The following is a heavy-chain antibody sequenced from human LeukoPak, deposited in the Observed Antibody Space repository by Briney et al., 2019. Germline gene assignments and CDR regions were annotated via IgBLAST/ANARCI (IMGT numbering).Heavy chain of an antibody. CDR2: IRGDAGDK. J-gene: IGHJ5*02. CDR3: AVFTMIVP. V-gene: IGHV3-7*01. D-gene: IGHD3-22*01. Sequence: GGSLRLSCAATGFTFSRYWMAWVRQAPGKGLEWVANIRGDAGDKGYADSVKGRFTISRDNAKNTLYLQMNSLRAEDTAVYYCAVFTMIVPWGQGTLVTVSS. CDR1: GFTFSRYW.